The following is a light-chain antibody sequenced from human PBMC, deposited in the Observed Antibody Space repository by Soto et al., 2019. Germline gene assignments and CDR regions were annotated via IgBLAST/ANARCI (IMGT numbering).Light chain of an antibody. J-gene: IGLJ1*01. Sequence: QSVLTQPPSVSAAPGQRVTISCSGSSSNIAGNSVSWYQQLPGTAPKLLLYDDDKRPSGVPDRFSGSKSGTSASLAISGFQSEDEADYYCAAWDDSRNGYVFGAGTKVTVL. V-gene: IGLV1-44*01. CDR2: DDD. CDR3: AAWDDSRNGYV. CDR1: SSNIAGNS.